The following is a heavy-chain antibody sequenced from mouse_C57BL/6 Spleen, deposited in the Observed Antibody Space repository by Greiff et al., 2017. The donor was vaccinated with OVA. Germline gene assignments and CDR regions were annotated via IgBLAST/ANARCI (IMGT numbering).Heavy chain of an antibody. CDR2: IDPEDGET. CDR1: GFNIKDYY. Sequence: EVKLMESGAELVKPGASVKLSCTASGFNIKDYYMHWVKQRTEQGLEWIGRIDPEDGETKYAPKFQGKATITADTSSNTAYLQLSSLTSEDTAVYYCARGLLREEGYFDVWGTGTTVTVSS. D-gene: IGHD1-1*01. V-gene: IGHV14-2*01. CDR3: ARGLLREEGYFDV. J-gene: IGHJ1*03.